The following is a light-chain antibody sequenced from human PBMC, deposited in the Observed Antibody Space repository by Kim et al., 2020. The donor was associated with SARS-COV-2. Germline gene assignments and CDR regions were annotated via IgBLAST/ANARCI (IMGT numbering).Light chain of an antibody. CDR1: QSISSY. CDR3: QQGYSTPYT. J-gene: IGKJ2*01. CDR2: TAS. Sequence: SAPVGDRVTITCRASQSISSYLNWYQQKPGKAPKLLIYTASNLQSGVPSRFSGSGSGTDFTLTISSLQPEDFATYYCQQGYSTPYTFGQGTKLEIK. V-gene: IGKV1-39*01.